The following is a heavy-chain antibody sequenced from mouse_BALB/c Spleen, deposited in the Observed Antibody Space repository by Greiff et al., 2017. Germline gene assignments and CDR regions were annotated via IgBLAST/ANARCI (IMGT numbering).Heavy chain of an antibody. CDR3: ARQTGTDWYFDV. Sequence: EVQLVESGGGLVQPGGSRKLSCAASGFTFSSFGMHWVRQAPEKGLEWVAYISSGSSTIYYADTVKGRFTISRDNPKNTLFLQMTSLRSEDTAMYYCARQTGTDWYFDVWGAGTTVTVSS. D-gene: IGHD4-1*01. J-gene: IGHJ1*01. CDR1: GFTFSSFG. CDR2: ISSGSSTI. V-gene: IGHV5-17*02.